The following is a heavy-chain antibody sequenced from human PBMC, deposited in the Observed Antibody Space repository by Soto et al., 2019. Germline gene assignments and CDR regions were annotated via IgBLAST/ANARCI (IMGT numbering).Heavy chain of an antibody. Sequence: QVQLVQSGAEVKKPGSSVKVSCKASGGTFSSYAISWVRQAPGHGLEWMGGIIPIFGTATYAQTFQGRVTNTADESTRTSYLELSSLGSEDTAVYYCAGRINMVRGHPGMDFWGQGTKVTVAS. CDR1: GGTFSSYA. J-gene: IGHJ6*02. D-gene: IGHD3-10*01. V-gene: IGHV1-69*01. CDR2: IIPIFGTA. CDR3: AGRINMVRGHPGMDF.